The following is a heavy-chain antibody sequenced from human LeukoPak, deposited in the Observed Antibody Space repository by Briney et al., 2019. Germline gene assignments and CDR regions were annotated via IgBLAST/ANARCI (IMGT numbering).Heavy chain of an antibody. CDR1: GFTFDDYA. CDR3: AKTDYYGSGSYYATTD. CDR2: ISWNSGTI. D-gene: IGHD3-10*01. Sequence: GRSLRLSCAASGFTFDDYAMHWVRQAPGKGQEWVSGISWNSGTIGYADSVKGRFTISRDSAKNSLYLQMNSLRPEDTALYYCAKTDYYGSGSYYATTDWGQGTLVTVAS. J-gene: IGHJ4*02. V-gene: IGHV3-9*01.